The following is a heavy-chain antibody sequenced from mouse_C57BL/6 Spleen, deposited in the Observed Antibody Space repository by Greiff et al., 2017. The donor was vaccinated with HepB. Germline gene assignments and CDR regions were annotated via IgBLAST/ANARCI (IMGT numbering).Heavy chain of an antibody. J-gene: IGHJ4*01. CDR1: GYTFTSYW. Sequence: VQLQQPGAELVRPGSSVKLSCKASGYTFTSYWMHWVKQRPIQGLEWIGNIDPSDSETHYNQKFKDKATLTVDKSSSTAYMQLSSLTSEDSAVYYCARADDGYPYAMDYWGQGTSVTVSS. CDR3: ARADDGYPYAMDY. V-gene: IGHV1-52*01. CDR2: IDPSDSET. D-gene: IGHD2-3*01.